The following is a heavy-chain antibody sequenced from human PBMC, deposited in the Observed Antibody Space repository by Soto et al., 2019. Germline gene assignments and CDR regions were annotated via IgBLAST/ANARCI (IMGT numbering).Heavy chain of an antibody. Sequence: SETLSLTCTVSGGSISSGDYYWSWIRQPPGKGLEWIGYIYYSGSTYYNPSLKSRVTISVDTSKNQFSLKLSSVTAADTAVYYCAKDGYCSGGSCYADAFDIWGQGTMVTV. D-gene: IGHD2-15*01. J-gene: IGHJ3*02. V-gene: IGHV4-30-4*01. CDR2: IYYSGST. CDR1: GGSISSGDYY. CDR3: AKDGYCSGGSCYADAFDI.